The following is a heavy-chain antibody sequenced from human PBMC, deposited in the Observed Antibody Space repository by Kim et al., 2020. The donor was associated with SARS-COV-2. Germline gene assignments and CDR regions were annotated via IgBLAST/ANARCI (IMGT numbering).Heavy chain of an antibody. CDR1: GFTFSGSA. J-gene: IGHJ3*02. D-gene: IGHD1-1*01. CDR2: IRRKAYSYAK. CDR3: ASVHGKSLACCDAFDI. V-gene: IGHV3-73*01. Sequence: GGSLRLSCAASGFTFSGSAMHWFRQASGKGLEWVSRIRRKAYSYAKAYSASVNCTFTISKDDSKTTAYLQMSRLKTEDTAVYYCASVHGKSLACCDAFDIWGLGTMVTVSS.